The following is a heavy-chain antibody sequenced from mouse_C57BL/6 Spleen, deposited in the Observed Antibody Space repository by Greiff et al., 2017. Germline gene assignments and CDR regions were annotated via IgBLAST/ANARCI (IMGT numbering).Heavy chain of an antibody. CDR3: TREDGYYGLRDAMDY. CDR1: GFTFSSYA. CDR2: ISSGGDYI. J-gene: IGHJ4*01. V-gene: IGHV5-9-1*02. Sequence: EVQLVESGEGLVKPGGSLKLSCAASGFTFSSYAMSWVRQTPEKRLEWVAYISSGGDYIYYADTVKGRFTISRDNARNTLYLQMSSLKSEDTAMYYCTREDGYYGLRDAMDYWGQGTSVTVSS. D-gene: IGHD2-3*01.